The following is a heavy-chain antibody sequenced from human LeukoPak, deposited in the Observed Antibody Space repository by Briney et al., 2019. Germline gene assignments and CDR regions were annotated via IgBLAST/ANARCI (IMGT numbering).Heavy chain of an antibody. CDR2: ISAYNGNT. J-gene: IGHJ6*03. V-gene: IGHV1-18*01. D-gene: IGHD5-18*01. Sequence: ASVKVSCKASGYTFTSYGISWVRQAPGQGLEWMGWISAYNGNTNYAQKLQGRVTMTTDTSTSTAYVELRSLRSDDTAVYYCARGGYSYGNEENYYYYMDVWGKGTTVTVSS. CDR1: GYTFTSYG. CDR3: ARGGYSYGNEENYYYYMDV.